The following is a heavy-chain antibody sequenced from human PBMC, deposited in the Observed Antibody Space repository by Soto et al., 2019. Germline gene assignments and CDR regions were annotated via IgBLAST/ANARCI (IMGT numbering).Heavy chain of an antibody. J-gene: IGHJ6*02. CDR2: IKSKTDGGTT. CDR3: ITPYSGYDYYNGMYV. Sequence: GGSLRLSCAASGFTFSNAWMSWVRQAPGKGLEWVGRIKSKTDGGTTDYAAPVKGRFTISRDDSKNTLYLQMNSLTTEDTAVYYCITPYSGYDYYNGMYVWVHGTPVTVSS. V-gene: IGHV3-15*01. D-gene: IGHD5-12*01. CDR1: GFTFSNAW.